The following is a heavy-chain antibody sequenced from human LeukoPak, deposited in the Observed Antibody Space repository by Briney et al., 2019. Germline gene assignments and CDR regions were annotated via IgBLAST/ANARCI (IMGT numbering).Heavy chain of an antibody. D-gene: IGHD6-13*01. CDR1: GYTLTELS. Sequence: ASVKVSCKVSGYTLTELSMHWVRQAPGKGLEWMGGFDPEDGETIYAQKFQGRVTMTEDTSTDTAYMELSSLRSEDTAVYYCATDVSSSHAFDIWGQGTMVTVSS. CDR2: FDPEDGET. CDR3: ATDVSSSHAFDI. V-gene: IGHV1-24*01. J-gene: IGHJ3*02.